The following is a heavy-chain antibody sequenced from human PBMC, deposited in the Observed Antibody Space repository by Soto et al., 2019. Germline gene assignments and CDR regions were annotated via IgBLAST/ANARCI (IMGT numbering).Heavy chain of an antibody. CDR1: GFTFSNAW. CDR2: IKSKTDGGTT. D-gene: IGHD1-26*01. Sequence: PGGSLRLSCAASGFTFSNAWMNWVRQAPGKGLEWVGRIKSKTDGGTTDYAAPVKGRFTISRDDSKDTLYLQMNSLKTEDTAVYYCTTGERSGSYYGYFDYWGQGTLVTVSS. J-gene: IGHJ4*02. CDR3: TTGERSGSYYGYFDY. V-gene: IGHV3-15*07.